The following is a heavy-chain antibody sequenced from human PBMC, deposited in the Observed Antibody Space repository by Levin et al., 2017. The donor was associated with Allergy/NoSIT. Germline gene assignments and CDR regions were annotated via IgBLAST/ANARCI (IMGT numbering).Heavy chain of an antibody. CDR1: GGSFSGYY. CDR2: INHSGST. CDR3: ARRGSFWSGYSGWFDP. D-gene: IGHD3-3*01. J-gene: IGHJ5*02. Sequence: SETLSLTCAVYGGSFSGYYWSWIRQPPGKGLEWIGEINHSGSTNYNPSLKSRVTISVDTSKNQFSLKLSSVTAADTAVYYCARRGSFWSGYSGWFDPWGQGTLVTVSS. V-gene: IGHV4-34*01.